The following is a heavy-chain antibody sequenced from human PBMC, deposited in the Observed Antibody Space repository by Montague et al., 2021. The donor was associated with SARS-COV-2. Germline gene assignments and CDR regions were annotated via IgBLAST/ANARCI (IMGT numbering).Heavy chain of an antibody. V-gene: IGHV4-34*01. CDR3: ARLSHKMPEAAFDI. Sequence: SETLSLTCAVYGGSFSGYYWSWIRQPPGKGLEWIGEINHSGSTXXXPSXXXRVTISVDTSKNQFSLKLSSVTAADTAVYYCARLSHKMPEAAFDIWGQGTMVTISS. J-gene: IGHJ3*02. CDR2: INHSGST. CDR1: GGSFSGYY. D-gene: IGHD2-2*01.